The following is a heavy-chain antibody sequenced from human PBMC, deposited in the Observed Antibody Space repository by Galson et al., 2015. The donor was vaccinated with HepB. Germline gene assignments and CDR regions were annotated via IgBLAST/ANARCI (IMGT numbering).Heavy chain of an antibody. CDR2: IYYSGST. D-gene: IGHD6-19*01. Sequence: TLSLTCTVSGGSISSGDYYWSWIRQPPGKGLEWIGYIYYSGSTYYNPSLKSRVTISVDTSKNQFSLKLSSVTAADTAVYYCARRSEGGGWAFDIWGQGTMVTVSS. CDR1: GGSISSGDYY. CDR3: ARRSEGGGWAFDI. J-gene: IGHJ3*02. V-gene: IGHV4-30-4*01.